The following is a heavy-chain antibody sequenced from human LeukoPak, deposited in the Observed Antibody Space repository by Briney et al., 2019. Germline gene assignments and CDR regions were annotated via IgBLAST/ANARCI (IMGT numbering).Heavy chain of an antibody. V-gene: IGHV3-48*03. CDR3: ARGDYYDSSGYFDY. CDR2: ISSSGSSI. D-gene: IGHD3-22*01. J-gene: IGHJ4*02. Sequence: GGSLRLSCVASGFTLSSYEMNWVRQAPGKGLEWVSYISSSGSSIKYADSVKGRFTISRDDAKNSLYLEMNSLRAEDTAVFYCARGDYYDSSGYFDYWGQGTLVTVSS. CDR1: GFTLSSYE.